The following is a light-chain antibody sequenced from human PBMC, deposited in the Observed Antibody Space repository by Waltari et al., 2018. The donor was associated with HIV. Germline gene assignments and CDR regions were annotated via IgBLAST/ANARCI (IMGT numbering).Light chain of an antibody. V-gene: IGLV2-11*01. J-gene: IGLJ3*02. CDR2: EDT. Sequence: QSALPQPRPVSGSPGESVTISCTGTSIAVGVYAFVSWYQQYPGKTPKLIIYEDTRRPSGVPDRCAGAKSGNTASLTSSGLQPEDEAAYHCCSYTKMTTLLFGGGTKVTVL. CDR3: CSYTKMTTLL. CDR1: SIAVGVYAF.